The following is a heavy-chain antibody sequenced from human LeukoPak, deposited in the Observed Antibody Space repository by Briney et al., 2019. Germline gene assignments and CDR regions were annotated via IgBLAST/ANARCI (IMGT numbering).Heavy chain of an antibody. V-gene: IGHV3-7*01. CDR1: GFVFSSSW. CDR3: ARRAPGYCITTSCPDTYYYYYYMDV. Sequence: QSGGSLRLSCAASGFVFSSSWMSWVRQAPGKGLVWVANIKQDGSETYYVDSLKGRFTVSRDNAKNSVYLQMNNLRAEDTAVYYCARRAPGYCITTSCPDTYYYYYYMDVWGKGTTVTVSS. J-gene: IGHJ6*03. D-gene: IGHD2-2*01. CDR2: IKQDGSET.